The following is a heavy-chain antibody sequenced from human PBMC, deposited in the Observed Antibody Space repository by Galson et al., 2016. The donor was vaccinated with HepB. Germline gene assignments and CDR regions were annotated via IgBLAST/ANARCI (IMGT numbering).Heavy chain of an antibody. CDR2: ISSSSTYI. D-gene: IGHD3-22*01. V-gene: IGHV3-21*01. J-gene: IGHJ4*02. Sequence: SLRLSCAASGFTVRSYSMIWVRQAPGKGLEWVSSISSSSTYIDYADSLRGRFTISRDNAKNSLFLQMNSLRAEDTAVYFCATDPRGLNDYYDSSGSSKVNYWGQGTLVTVSS. CDR1: GFTVRSYS. CDR3: ATDPRGLNDYYDSSGSSKVNY.